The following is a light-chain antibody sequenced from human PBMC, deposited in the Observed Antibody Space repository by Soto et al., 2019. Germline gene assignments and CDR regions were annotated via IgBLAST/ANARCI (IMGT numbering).Light chain of an antibody. CDR3: QQYNNWPTT. J-gene: IGKJ1*01. CDR1: QSVSSN. V-gene: IGKV3-15*01. CDR2: GAS. Sequence: EIVMTQSPATLSVSPGERATLSCRASQSVSSNLAWYQQKPGQAPRLLIYGASTRATGIPARFSGSGSGTEFTLTISRLQSEDLAVYYCQQYNNWPTTFGQGTKVEIK.